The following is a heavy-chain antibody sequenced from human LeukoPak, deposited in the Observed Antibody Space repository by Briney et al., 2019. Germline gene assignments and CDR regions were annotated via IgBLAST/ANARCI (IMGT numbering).Heavy chain of an antibody. Sequence: GGSLRLSYAASGFTFSSYSMNWVRQAPGKGLEWVSSISSSSSYIYYADSVKGRFTISRDNAKNSLYLQMNSLRAEDTAVYYCARGLGWLQTPDYWGQGTLVTVSS. J-gene: IGHJ4*02. D-gene: IGHD5-24*01. CDR1: GFTFSSYS. CDR3: ARGLGWLQTPDY. CDR2: ISSSSSYI. V-gene: IGHV3-21*01.